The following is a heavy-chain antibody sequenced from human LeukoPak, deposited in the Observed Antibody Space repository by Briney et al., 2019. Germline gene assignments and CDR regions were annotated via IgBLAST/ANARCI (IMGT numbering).Heavy chain of an antibody. J-gene: IGHJ3*02. V-gene: IGHV4-4*02. CDR3: ARSDLGRGYSYGYGAFDI. Sequence: SGTLSLTCAVSGGSISSSNWWSWVRQPPGKGLEWIGEIYHSGSTNYNPSLKSRVTISVDKSKNQFSLKLSSVTAADTAVYYCARSDLGRGYSYGYGAFDIWGQGTMVTVSS. CDR1: GGSISSSNW. D-gene: IGHD5-18*01. CDR2: IYHSGST.